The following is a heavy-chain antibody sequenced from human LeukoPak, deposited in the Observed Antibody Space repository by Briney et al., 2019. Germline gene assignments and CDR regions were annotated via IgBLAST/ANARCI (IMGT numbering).Heavy chain of an antibody. CDR1: GYTFTSYA. V-gene: IGHV1-18*01. CDR3: ARSVSGSGSYYNPPEYFQH. J-gene: IGHJ1*01. Sequence: ASVKVSCKPSGYTFTSYALSWVRQAPGQGLEWMGWISTYSGNTNYAQKLQGRITMTIETSTSTAYMELRSLRSDDTAVYYCARSVSGSGSYYNPPEYFQHWGQGTLVTVSS. CDR2: ISTYSGNT. D-gene: IGHD3-10*01.